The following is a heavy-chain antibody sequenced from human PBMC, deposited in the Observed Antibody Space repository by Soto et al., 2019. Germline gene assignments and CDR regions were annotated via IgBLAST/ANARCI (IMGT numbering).Heavy chain of an antibody. J-gene: IGHJ4*02. D-gene: IGHD3-10*01. CDR3: AREVQVHTPAFVY. Sequence: QVQLVQSGAEMKKPGSSMKFSCQSSGGTFNTYAVNCVRQAPGQGPEWMGDISPMFGAANYAPKFQGRVTITADESTGTSYMQLSSLTSEDMALYFCAREVQVHTPAFVYWGQGTLVTVSS. V-gene: IGHV1-69*19. CDR2: ISPMFGAA. CDR1: GGTFNTYA.